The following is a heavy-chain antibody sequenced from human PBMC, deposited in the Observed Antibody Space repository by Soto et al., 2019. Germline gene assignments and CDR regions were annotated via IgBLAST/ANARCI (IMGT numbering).Heavy chain of an antibody. CDR1: GASISSYY. J-gene: IGHJ4*02. D-gene: IGHD1-1*01. V-gene: IGHV4-59*01. CDR2: VYYSGCT. CDR3: ARDTTPSL. Sequence: QVQLQESGPGLVKPSETLSLTCTVSGASISSYYWSWIRQPPGKGLEWIGYVYYSGCTNYNPSLKSRVTISVDTSKNQFSLKLSSVTAADTAMYYCARDTTPSLWGQGTLVTVSS.